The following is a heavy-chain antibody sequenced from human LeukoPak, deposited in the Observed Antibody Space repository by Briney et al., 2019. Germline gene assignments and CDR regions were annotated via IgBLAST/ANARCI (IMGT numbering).Heavy chain of an antibody. CDR2: ISVSNGNT. V-gene: IGHV1-18*04. J-gene: IGHJ5*02. CDR1: GYTFTDYY. CDR3: ARLVRNYDILSGYPLAEWFDP. D-gene: IGHD3-9*01. Sequence: ASVKVSCKASGYTFTDYYMHWVRQAPGQGLEWMGWISVSNGNTNYAKKFQGRVTMTTDTPTNTAYMDLRSLRSDDTAVYYCARLVRNYDILSGYPLAEWFDPWGQGTLVTVSS.